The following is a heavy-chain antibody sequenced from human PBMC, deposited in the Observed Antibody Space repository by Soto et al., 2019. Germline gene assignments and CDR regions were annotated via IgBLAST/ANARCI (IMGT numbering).Heavy chain of an antibody. J-gene: IGHJ4*02. CDR3: AGAYYDIWTGDY. CDR1: GFTFSSYA. CDR2: ISGSGGST. V-gene: IGHV3-23*01. Sequence: EVQLLESGGGLVQPGGSLRLSCAASGFTFSSYAMSWVRQAPGKGLEWVSAISGSGGSTYYADSVKGRFTISRDNSKNTLYLQMNSLRAEDTAVYYCAGAYYDIWTGDYWGQGTLVTVSS. D-gene: IGHD3-9*01.